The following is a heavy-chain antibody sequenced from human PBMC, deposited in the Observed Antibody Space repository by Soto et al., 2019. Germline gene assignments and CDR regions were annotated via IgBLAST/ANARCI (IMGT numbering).Heavy chain of an antibody. D-gene: IGHD6-19*01. CDR1: GYPVTAYY. J-gene: IGHJ3*02. CDR2: INPATGAA. V-gene: IGHV1-2*02. CDR3: ARGGGVGVAGSAAFDM. Sequence: QLHLVQSGAVVKKPGASVTVSCSASGYPVTAYYMHWVRQAPGRGLEWMGGINPATGAAKYTQTFKGMVTRTGDTSTSTVFMELRGLTSEDTAVFYCARGGGVGVAGSAAFDMWGQGTLVTVSS.